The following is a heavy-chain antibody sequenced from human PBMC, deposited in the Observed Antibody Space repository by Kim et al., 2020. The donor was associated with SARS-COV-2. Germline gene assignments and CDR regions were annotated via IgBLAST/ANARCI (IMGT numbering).Heavy chain of an antibody. Sequence: GGSLRLSCAASGLTFSSYWMSWVRQAPGQGLECVATIKPDGSQKYYVDSVKARFTISKDNAKNSLYLQMDSLRAEDTAVSYCATQFGRPDNYWGQGTLVT. D-gene: IGHD3-10*01. J-gene: IGHJ4*02. CDR3: ATQFGRPDNY. CDR2: IKPDGSQK. V-gene: IGHV3-7*01. CDR1: GLTFSSYW.